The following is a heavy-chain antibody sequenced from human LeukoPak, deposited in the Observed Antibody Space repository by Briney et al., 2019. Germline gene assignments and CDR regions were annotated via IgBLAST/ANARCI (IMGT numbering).Heavy chain of an antibody. D-gene: IGHD5-24*01. V-gene: IGHV1-2*02. J-gene: IGHJ4*02. CDR3: ARDLDGYNYPVSDY. CDR1: GYTFTGYY. CDR2: INPNSGGT. Sequence: ASVKVSCKASGYTFTGYYIHWVRQAPGQGLEWMGWINPNSGGTNYAQKFQGRVTMTRDTSISTAYMEQSRLRSDDTAVYYCARDLDGYNYPVSDYWGQGTLVTVSS.